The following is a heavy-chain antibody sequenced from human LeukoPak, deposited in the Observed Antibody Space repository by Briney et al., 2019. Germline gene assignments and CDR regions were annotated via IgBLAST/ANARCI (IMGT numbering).Heavy chain of an antibody. CDR1: GFTFSNYA. D-gene: IGHD2-8*01. CDR3: AKERLYGYNYMDV. V-gene: IGHV3-23*01. Sequence: GGSLRLSCAASGFTFSNYALSWVRQAPGKGLEWVSDISGSGGSTYYADSVKGRFTISRDNSKNTLYLQMNSLRAEDRAVYYCAKERLYGYNYMDVWGKGTTVTISS. J-gene: IGHJ6*03. CDR2: ISGSGGST.